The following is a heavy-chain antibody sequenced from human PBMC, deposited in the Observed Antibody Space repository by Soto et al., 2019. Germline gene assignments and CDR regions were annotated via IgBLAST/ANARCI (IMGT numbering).Heavy chain of an antibody. D-gene: IGHD5-12*01. CDR1: GFTFSSYA. Sequence: GGSLRLSCAASGFTFSSYAMSWVRQAPGKGLEWVSAISGSGGSTYYADSVKGRFTISRDNSKNTLYLQMNSLRAEDTAVYYCAKDLMGYSGYDYDYWGQGALVTVSS. V-gene: IGHV3-23*01. J-gene: IGHJ4*02. CDR2: ISGSGGST. CDR3: AKDLMGYSGYDYDY.